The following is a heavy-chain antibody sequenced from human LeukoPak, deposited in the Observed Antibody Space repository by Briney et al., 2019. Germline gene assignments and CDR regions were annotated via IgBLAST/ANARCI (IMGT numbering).Heavy chain of an antibody. V-gene: IGHV4-61*01. CDR3: AKLNPMTLAGSSWYYSMDV. Sequence: SETLSLTCTVSGGSVSSGTYYWSWIRQPPGKGLEWIGYMYYSGSTNYNPSLKSRVTISVDTSKNQCSLELTSVTTADTAVYYCAKLNPMTLAGSSWYYSMDVWGHGTAVTVSS. CDR2: MYYSGST. D-gene: IGHD3-10*01. J-gene: IGHJ6*02. CDR1: GGSVSSGTYY.